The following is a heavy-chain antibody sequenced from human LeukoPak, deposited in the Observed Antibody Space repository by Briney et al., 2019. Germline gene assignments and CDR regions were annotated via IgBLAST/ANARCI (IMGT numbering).Heavy chain of an antibody. CDR2: ISAYNGNT. Sequence: GASVKVSCKASGYTFTSYGISWVRQAPGQGLEWMGWISAYNGNTNYAQKLQGRVTMTTDTSTSTAYMELRSLRSDDTAVYYCARERGATVYYYYMDVWGKGTTVTVSS. J-gene: IGHJ6*03. CDR1: GYTFTSYG. CDR3: ARERGATVYYYYMDV. D-gene: IGHD1-26*01. V-gene: IGHV1-18*01.